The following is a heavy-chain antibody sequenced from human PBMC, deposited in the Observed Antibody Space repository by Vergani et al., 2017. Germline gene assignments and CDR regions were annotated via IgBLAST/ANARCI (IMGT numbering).Heavy chain of an antibody. V-gene: IGHV1-69*01. CDR3: ARVGLRLLEWLLPGDSSGYQLDY. D-gene: IGHD3-3*01. Sequence: QVQLVQSGAEVKKPGSSVQVSCKASGGTFSSYAISWVRQAPGQGLEWMGGIIPIFGTANYAQKFQGRVTITADESTSTAYMELSSLRSEDTAVYYCARVGLRLLEWLLPGDSSGYQLDYWGQGTLVTVSS. J-gene: IGHJ4*02. CDR2: IIPIFGTA. CDR1: GGTFSSYA.